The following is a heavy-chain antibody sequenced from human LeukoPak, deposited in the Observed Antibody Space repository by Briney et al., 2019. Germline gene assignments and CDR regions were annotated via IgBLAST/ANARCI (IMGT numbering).Heavy chain of an antibody. Sequence: GGSLRLSCAASGFTFSSYSMNWVRQAPGKGMKYVSVISPNGVTTYYASSVRGRFTISRDNSKNTLYLQMSGLRSDDTAVYYCVKDVGGIGAYWGQGTLVTVSS. CDR1: GFTFSSYS. J-gene: IGHJ4*02. CDR2: ISPNGVTT. D-gene: IGHD4-23*01. V-gene: IGHV3-64D*09. CDR3: VKDVGGIGAY.